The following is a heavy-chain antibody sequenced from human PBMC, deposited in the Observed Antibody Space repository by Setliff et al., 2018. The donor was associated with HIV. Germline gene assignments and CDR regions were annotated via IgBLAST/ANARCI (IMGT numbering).Heavy chain of an antibody. CDR2: TSYDGRNK. J-gene: IGHJ4*02. V-gene: IGHV3-30*04. CDR3: TPLHY. Sequence: PGGSLRLSCAASGFSFRTYAMSWVRQAPGKGLEWVSVTSYDGRNKYYADSVKGRFTISRDNSKSTLYLQMTSLRPEDTAVYYCTPLHYWGQGTLVTVSS. D-gene: IGHD2-15*01. CDR1: GFSFRTYA.